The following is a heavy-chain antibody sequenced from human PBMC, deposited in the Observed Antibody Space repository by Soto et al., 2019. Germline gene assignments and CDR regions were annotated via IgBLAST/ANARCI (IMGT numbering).Heavy chain of an antibody. Sequence: QVQLVQSGAEVKKPGASVKVSCKASGYTFTSYLMHWVRQAPGQRLEWMGWINAGNGNTKYSQKFQGRVTITRDTSASTAYMELSSLRSDDTAVYYWTSLLYSSGWYVFVYWGQGTLVTVSS. CDR1: GYTFTSYL. CDR2: INAGNGNT. J-gene: IGHJ4*02. CDR3: TSLLYSSGWYVFVY. D-gene: IGHD6-19*01. V-gene: IGHV1-3*01.